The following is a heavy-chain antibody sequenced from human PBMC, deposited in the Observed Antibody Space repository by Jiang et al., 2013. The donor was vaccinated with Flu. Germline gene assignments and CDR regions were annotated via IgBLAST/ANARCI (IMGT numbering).Heavy chain of an antibody. CDR1: GFTFSNYA. D-gene: IGHD3-3*01. CDR2: ISGNGGST. Sequence: QLLESGGGLVQPGGSLRLSCAASGFTFSNYAMSWVRQAPGKGLEWVSVISGNGGSTHFADSVRGRFTISRDNSKNTLYLQMNSLRIEDTAVYYCAKDKNQIDFWSGYPDYWGQGTLISVSS. V-gene: IGHV3-23*01. J-gene: IGHJ4*02. CDR3: AKDKNQIDFWSGYPDY.